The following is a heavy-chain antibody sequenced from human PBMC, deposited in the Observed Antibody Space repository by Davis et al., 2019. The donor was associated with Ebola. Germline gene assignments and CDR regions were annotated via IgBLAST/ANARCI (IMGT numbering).Heavy chain of an antibody. CDR3: ARSHPGSYSDFDY. Sequence: ASVKVSCKASGYTFTSYGISWVRQAPGQGLEWMGWINTNTGSPTYAQGFTGRFVFSLDTSVSTAYLQISSLRAEDTALYYCARSHPGSYSDFDYWGQGTLVTVSS. CDR1: GYTFTSYG. J-gene: IGHJ4*02. D-gene: IGHD3-10*01. CDR2: INTNTGSP. V-gene: IGHV7-4-1*02.